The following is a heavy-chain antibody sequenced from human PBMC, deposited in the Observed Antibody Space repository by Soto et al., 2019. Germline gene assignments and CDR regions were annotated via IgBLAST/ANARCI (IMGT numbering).Heavy chain of an antibody. CDR1: GFTFSNYW. CDR3: ARVKLGSYDWFDP. J-gene: IGHJ5*02. Sequence: EVQLVESGGDLVQPGGSLRLSCAASGFTFSNYWMHWVRQAPGKGLMWVSRINPDGSRTTYADSVKGRFAISRDNAKNTVYLQMQSLRAEDAAVYYCARVKLGSYDWFDPWGQGTLVTVSS. CDR2: INPDGSRT. V-gene: IGHV3-74*01. D-gene: IGHD3-16*01.